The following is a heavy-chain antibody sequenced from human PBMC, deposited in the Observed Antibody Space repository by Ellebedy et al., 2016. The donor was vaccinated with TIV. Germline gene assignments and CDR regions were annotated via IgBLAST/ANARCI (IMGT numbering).Heavy chain of an antibody. CDR1: GGTFSSYA. Sequence: SVKVSCXASGGTFSSYAISWVRQAPGQGLEWMGGIIPIFGTANYAQKFQGRVTITADESTSTAYMELRSLRSDDTAVYYCATYSGYSSSGDLYWGQGTLVTVSS. CDR2: IIPIFGTA. J-gene: IGHJ4*02. D-gene: IGHD6-13*01. V-gene: IGHV1-69*13. CDR3: ATYSGYSSSGDLY.